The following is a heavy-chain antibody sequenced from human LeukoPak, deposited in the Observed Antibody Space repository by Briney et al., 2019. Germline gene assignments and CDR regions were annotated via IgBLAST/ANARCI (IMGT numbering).Heavy chain of an antibody. CDR1: GFTFSNYR. V-gene: IGHV3-7*01. CDR2: IKQDGTEK. D-gene: IGHD3-10*01. CDR3: ARDRRWFGELPFDY. Sequence: GGSLRLSCAASGFTFSNYRMSWVRQAPGKGLEWVANIKQDGTEKYYADSVKGRFTISRDNAKNSLYLQMSSLRAEDAAIYYCARDRRWFGELPFDYWGQGTLVTVSS. J-gene: IGHJ4*02.